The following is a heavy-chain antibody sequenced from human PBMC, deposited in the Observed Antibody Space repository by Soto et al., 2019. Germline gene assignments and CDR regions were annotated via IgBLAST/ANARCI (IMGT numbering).Heavy chain of an antibody. CDR1: GYSFTSHG. V-gene: IGHV1-18*04. D-gene: IGHD3-22*01. Sequence: ASVKVSCKSSGYSFTSHGISWVRQAPGQGLEWMGWISTYTGNINYAQNFKGRVNMTTDASTRTVYMQLSSLRSDDTAVYYCAKPRGDYYDSSGYYYVPHYFDYWGQGTLVTVSS. J-gene: IGHJ4*02. CDR2: ISTYTGNI. CDR3: AKPRGDYYDSSGYYYVPHYFDY.